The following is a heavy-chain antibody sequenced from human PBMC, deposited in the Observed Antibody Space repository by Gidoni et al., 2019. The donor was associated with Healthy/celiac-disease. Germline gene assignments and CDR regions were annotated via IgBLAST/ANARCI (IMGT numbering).Heavy chain of an antibody. Sequence: QVQLQESGPGLVTPSETLSLTCPVSVGSISSYYWSWLRQPPGKGLEWIGYIYYSGSTNYNPSLKSRVTISVDTSKNQFSLKLSSVTAADTAVYYCARHDHYEGFDPWGQGTLVTVSS. J-gene: IGHJ5*02. CDR3: ARHDHYEGFDP. CDR1: VGSISSYY. V-gene: IGHV4-59*08. D-gene: IGHD3-22*01. CDR2: IYYSGST.